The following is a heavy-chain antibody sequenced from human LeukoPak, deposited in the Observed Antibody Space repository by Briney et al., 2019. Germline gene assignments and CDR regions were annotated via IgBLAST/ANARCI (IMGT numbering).Heavy chain of an antibody. Sequence: GASVKVSCKASGGTFSSYAISWVRQAPGQGLEWMGGIIPIFGTANYAQKFQGRVTITADESTSTAYMELSSLRSEDTAVYYCARGGDSSSITTYYCYYYMDVWGKGTTVTVSS. D-gene: IGHD6-13*01. CDR3: ARGGDSSSITTYYCYYYMDV. CDR2: IIPIFGTA. V-gene: IGHV1-69*13. J-gene: IGHJ6*03. CDR1: GGTFSSYA.